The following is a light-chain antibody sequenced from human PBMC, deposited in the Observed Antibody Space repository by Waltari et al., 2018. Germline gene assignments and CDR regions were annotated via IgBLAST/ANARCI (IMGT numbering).Light chain of an antibody. Sequence: DIQMTQSPSSLSASVGDRVTITCRASQSISSHLNWYQQKPGKAPKLLIYAASSLQSGVPSRFSGSGSGTDFTLTISSLQPEDFATYYCQQSYSTLGTFGQGTKLEIK. CDR1: QSISSH. V-gene: IGKV1-39*01. J-gene: IGKJ2*01. CDR3: QQSYSTLGT. CDR2: AAS.